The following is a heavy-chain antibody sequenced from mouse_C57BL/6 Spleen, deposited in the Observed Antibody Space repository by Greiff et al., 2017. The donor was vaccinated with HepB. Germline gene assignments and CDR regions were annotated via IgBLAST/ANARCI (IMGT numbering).Heavy chain of an antibody. D-gene: IGHD2-4*01. CDR3: AREDDDYDRGFDY. V-gene: IGHV5-4*01. CDR2: ISDGGSYT. J-gene: IGHJ2*01. Sequence: EVQLVESGGGLVKPGGSLKLSCAASGFTFSSYAMSWVRQTPEKRLEWVATISDGGSYTYYPDNVKGRFTISRDNAKNNLYLQMSHLKSEDTAMYYCAREDDDYDRGFDYWGQGTTLTVSS. CDR1: GFTFSSYA.